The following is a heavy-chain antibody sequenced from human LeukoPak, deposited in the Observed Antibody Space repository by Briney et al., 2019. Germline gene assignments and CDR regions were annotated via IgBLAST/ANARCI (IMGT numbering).Heavy chain of an antibody. Sequence: PSETLSLTCTVSGGSIISGGYYWSWIRQHPGKGLEWIGCIYYTGSTYYNPSLKSRLTISVDTSKNQFSLKLNSVTAADTAVYYCARDSAFGEYVMDVWGQGTTVTVSS. CDR1: GGSIISGGYY. CDR3: ARDSAFGEYVMDV. D-gene: IGHD3-10*01. V-gene: IGHV4-31*03. J-gene: IGHJ6*02. CDR2: IYYTGST.